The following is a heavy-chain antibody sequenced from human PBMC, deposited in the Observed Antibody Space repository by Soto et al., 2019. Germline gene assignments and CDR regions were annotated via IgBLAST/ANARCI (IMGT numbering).Heavy chain of an antibody. Sequence: QVQLQESGPGLVKPSETLSLTCTVSGGTISSYYWSWIRQPPGKGLEWIGYIHYSGSTNYNPSLKRPVTISVDTSKNQFSLKLSSVTAADTAVYYCARCIFGGPAANYYYYYGIDVWGQGTTVTVSS. V-gene: IGHV4-59*01. CDR2: IHYSGST. CDR3: ARCIFGGPAANYYYYYGIDV. CDR1: GGTISSYY. D-gene: IGHD2-2*01. J-gene: IGHJ6*02.